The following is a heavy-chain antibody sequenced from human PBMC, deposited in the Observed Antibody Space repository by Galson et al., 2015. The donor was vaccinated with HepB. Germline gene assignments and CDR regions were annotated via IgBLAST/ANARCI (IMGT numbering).Heavy chain of an antibody. V-gene: IGHV3-30*04. D-gene: IGHD2-8*01. CDR3: AREGGPPSYAGVGLDV. Sequence: SLRLSCAASGFTFSTYSMHWVRQAPGKGLEWVAFSSHDGNNENYADSLKGRFTVSRDNSKNSLDLQMKSLRTEDTAVYYCAREGGPPSYAGVGLDVWGQGTTVTVSS. CDR1: GFTFSTYS. J-gene: IGHJ6*02. CDR2: SSHDGNNE.